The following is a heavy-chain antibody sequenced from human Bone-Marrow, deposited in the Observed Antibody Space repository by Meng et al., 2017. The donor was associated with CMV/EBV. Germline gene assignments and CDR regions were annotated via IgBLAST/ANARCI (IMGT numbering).Heavy chain of an antibody. CDR1: GFTFSNAW. J-gene: IGHJ4*02. CDR2: IKNKTDGGTT. V-gene: IGHV3-15*01. CDR3: TTSMVRGVIITGPLGY. D-gene: IGHD3-10*01. Sequence: GGSLRLSCAASGFTFSNAWMSWVRQAPGKGLEWVGRIKNKTDGGTTDYAAPVKGRFTISRDDSKNTLYLQMNSLKTEDTAVYYCTTSMVRGVIITGPLGYWGQGTLVTVSS.